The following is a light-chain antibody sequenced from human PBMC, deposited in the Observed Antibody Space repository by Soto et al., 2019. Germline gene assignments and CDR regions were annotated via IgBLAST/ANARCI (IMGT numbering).Light chain of an antibody. CDR1: QGINSY. J-gene: IGKJ5*01. V-gene: IGKV1-9*01. CDR3: QQLNSYPRIT. CDR2: AAS. Sequence: DIQFTQSPSFLSASVGDRVTITCRAGQGINSYLAWYQQKPGKAPKLLIYAASTLQSGVPSRFSGSGSGTEFTLTISSLQPEDFPTYYCQQLNSYPRITFGQGTRLEIK.